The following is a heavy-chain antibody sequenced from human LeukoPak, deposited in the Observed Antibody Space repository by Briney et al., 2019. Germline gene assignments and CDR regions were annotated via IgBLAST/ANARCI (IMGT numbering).Heavy chain of an antibody. J-gene: IGHJ3*02. CDR1: GFTFNNYA. Sequence: GGSLRLSCAASGFTFNNYAMNWVRQAPGKGLEWVSSLSGSGRTTYYADSVEGRFTISRDNSKNTLYLHMDSLRVDDTAVYYCAKDDSSAWNHAFDIWGQGTVVTVSS. CDR2: LSGSGRTT. CDR3: AKDDSSAWNHAFDI. V-gene: IGHV3-23*01. D-gene: IGHD6-19*01.